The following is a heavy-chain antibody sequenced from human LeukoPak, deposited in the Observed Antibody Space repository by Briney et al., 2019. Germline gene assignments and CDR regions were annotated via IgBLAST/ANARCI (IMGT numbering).Heavy chain of an antibody. CDR2: ISSSASTK. CDR3: ARTSQTFDY. V-gene: IGHV3-48*03. J-gene: IGHJ4*02. Sequence: PGGSLRLSCAASGFTFSSYEMKWVRQAPGKGLEWVSYISSSASTKYYADSVKGRFTISRDNAKNSLYLQMNSLRAEDTAVYYCARTSQTFDYWGQGTLVTVSS. CDR1: GFTFSSYE.